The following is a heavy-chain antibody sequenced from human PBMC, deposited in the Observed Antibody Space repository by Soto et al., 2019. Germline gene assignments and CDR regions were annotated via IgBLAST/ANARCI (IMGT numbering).Heavy chain of an antibody. CDR1: RGTFTNYA. V-gene: IGHV1-69*01. D-gene: IGHD3-22*01. CDR3: ARDRAGYYSHFVY. CDR2: IMPFFGSG. Sequence: QVYLVQSGAEVKKPGSSGTVSCKALRGTFTNYAFSWVRQAPGQGLEWMGGIMPFFGSGNYAQKFQGRINITADESTSSVYWELTRLRSEDTSVYYCARDRAGYYSHFVYWGQGTLVTVSA. J-gene: IGHJ4*02.